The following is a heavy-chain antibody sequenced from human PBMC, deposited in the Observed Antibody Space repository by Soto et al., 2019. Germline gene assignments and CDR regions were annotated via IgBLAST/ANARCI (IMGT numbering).Heavy chain of an antibody. CDR1: GYTFTSYD. CDR2: MNPNSGNT. Sequence: ASVKVSCKASGYTFTSYDINWVRQATGQGLEWMGWMNPNSGNTGYAQKFQGRVTMTRNTSISTAYMELSSLRSQDTAVYYCARGPGSWYYYYMDVWGKGTTVTVSS. V-gene: IGHV1-8*01. CDR3: ARGPGSWYYYYMDV. D-gene: IGHD6-13*01. J-gene: IGHJ6*03.